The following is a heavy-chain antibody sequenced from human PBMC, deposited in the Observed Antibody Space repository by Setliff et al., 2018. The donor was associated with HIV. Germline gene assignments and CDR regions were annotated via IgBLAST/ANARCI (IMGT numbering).Heavy chain of an antibody. CDR3: AREIRTVYTGGHYFYGIDV. D-gene: IGHD3-16*01. J-gene: IGHJ6*02. V-gene: IGHV3-23*01. CDR1: GFTFSSYS. CDR2: INGNGDSI. Sequence: GGSLRLSCAASGFTFSSYSMSWVRQAPGKGLEWVSGINGNGDSIHYADSVKGRFTISRDKSKNTVYLQMYSLRAEDTALYYCAREIRTVYTGGHYFYGIDVWGQGTAVTVSS.